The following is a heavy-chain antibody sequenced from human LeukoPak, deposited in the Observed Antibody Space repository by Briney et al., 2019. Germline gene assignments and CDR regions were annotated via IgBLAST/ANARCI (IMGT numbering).Heavy chain of an antibody. J-gene: IGHJ5*02. V-gene: IGHV1-46*04. CDR3: ARDRAGFDL. CDR2: INPSGGSK. Sequence: DSVKVSCKASGYTFTSYYMHWVRQAPGQGLEWMGIINPSGGSKNYAQKLQGRVTMTRGTSTSTVYMELSSLRSEHTAVYYCARDRAGFDLWGQGTLVTVSS. CDR1: GYTFTSYY.